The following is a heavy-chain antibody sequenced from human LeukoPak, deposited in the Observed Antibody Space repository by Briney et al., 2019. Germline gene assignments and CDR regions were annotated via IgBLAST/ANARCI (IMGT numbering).Heavy chain of an antibody. J-gene: IGHJ4*02. Sequence: GASVKVSCKASGYTFTGYYMHWVRQAPGQGLEWMGWINPNSGGTNYAQKFQGRVTMTTDTSTSTAYMELRSLRSDDTAVYYCARAEGYSGYGAPKRNFDYWGQGTLVTVSS. CDR2: INPNSGGT. D-gene: IGHD5-12*01. V-gene: IGHV1-2*02. CDR3: ARAEGYSGYGAPKRNFDY. CDR1: GYTFTGYY.